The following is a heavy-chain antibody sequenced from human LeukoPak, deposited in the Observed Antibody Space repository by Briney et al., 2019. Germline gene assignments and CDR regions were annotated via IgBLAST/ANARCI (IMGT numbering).Heavy chain of an antibody. CDR1: GYSFTSYW. D-gene: IGHD3-9*01. CDR2: IYPGDSDT. CDR3: ARLSPETYDILTGYYRYYFDY. V-gene: IGHV5-51*01. Sequence: GESLKISCKGSGYSFTSYWIGWVSRMPGKGLEWMGIIYPGDSDTRYSPSFQGQVTISADKSISTAYLQWSSLKASDTAMYYCARLSPETYDILTGYYRYYFDYWGQGTLVTVSS. J-gene: IGHJ4*02.